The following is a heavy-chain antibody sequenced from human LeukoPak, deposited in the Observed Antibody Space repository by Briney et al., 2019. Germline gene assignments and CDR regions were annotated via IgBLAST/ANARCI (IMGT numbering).Heavy chain of an antibody. D-gene: IGHD2-15*01. V-gene: IGHV1-69*04. CDR3: ARDNPPYCNGGSCYSY. CDR2: IIPILGVA. CDR1: GGTFSSYA. J-gene: IGHJ4*02. Sequence: SVKVSCKASGGTFSSYAISWVRQTPGQGLEWMGRIIPILGVANYAQNFQGRVTVTADESTGTAYMELSSLRSDDTAIYYCARDNPPYCNGGSCYSYWGQGTLVTVSS.